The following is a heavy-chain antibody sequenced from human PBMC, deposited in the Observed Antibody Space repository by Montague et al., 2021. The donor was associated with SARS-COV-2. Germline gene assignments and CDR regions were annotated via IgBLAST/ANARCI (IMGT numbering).Heavy chain of an antibody. Sequence: TLSLTCAVSGASISNGGYTWSWIRRPPGKGLEWIGYIYQSGTTCHNPSLRSRVTMSVDKSKNQFSLQLTSVIAADTAIYFCARSMIRGGLNWFDPWGQGTLVTVSS. CDR2: IYQSGTT. D-gene: IGHD3-10*01. CDR1: GASISNGGYT. V-gene: IGHV4-30-2*01. J-gene: IGHJ5*02. CDR3: ARSMIRGGLNWFDP.